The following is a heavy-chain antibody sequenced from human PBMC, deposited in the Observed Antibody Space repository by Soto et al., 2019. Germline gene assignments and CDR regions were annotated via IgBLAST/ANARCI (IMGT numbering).Heavy chain of an antibody. CDR3: ARGLYDSGCFYFDF. J-gene: IGHJ4*02. CDR2: LYSGGTT. Sequence: EVQLVESGGGLIQPGGSLRLSCAASGFNFIRKYMIWVRQAPGKGLEWVSILYSGGTTYYADSVKGRFTISRDSSENTLYLQKNSLRAEDTAVYYCARGLYDSGCFYFDFWGQGTLVTVSS. D-gene: IGHD3-10*01. CDR1: GFNFIRKY. V-gene: IGHV3-53*01.